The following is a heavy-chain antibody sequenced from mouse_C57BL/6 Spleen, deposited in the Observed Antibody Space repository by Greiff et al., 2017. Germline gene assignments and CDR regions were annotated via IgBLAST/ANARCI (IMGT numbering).Heavy chain of an antibody. CDR3: TDDSYFDY. Sequence: VQLQQSGAELVRPGASVKLSCTASGFHINDYYMHWVQQRPEQGLEWIGRIDPEDGDTDYAPKIQGKATMTADPSTNTAYLQLSSLTSEDTADYYCTDDSYFDYWGQGTTLTVSS. CDR1: GFHINDYY. V-gene: IGHV14-1*01. CDR2: IDPEDGDT. J-gene: IGHJ2*01.